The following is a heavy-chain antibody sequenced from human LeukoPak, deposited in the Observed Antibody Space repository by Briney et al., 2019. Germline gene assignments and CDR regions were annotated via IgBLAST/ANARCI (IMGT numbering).Heavy chain of an antibody. CDR2: LNPSGGGS. CDR3: ASVYKYGMDV. Sequence: ASVTVSCKASGYTVTSYYMHWVRQAPGQGLEWMAILNPSGGGSSSAQKFEGRATLTRATSTSTVYMELSSLRSEDTAVYYCASVYKYGMDVWGKGPTVIVSS. V-gene: IGHV1-46*01. CDR1: GYTVTSYY. J-gene: IGHJ6*04.